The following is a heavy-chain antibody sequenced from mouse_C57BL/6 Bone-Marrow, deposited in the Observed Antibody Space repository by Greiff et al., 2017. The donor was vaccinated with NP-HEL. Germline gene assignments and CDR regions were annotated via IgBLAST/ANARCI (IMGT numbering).Heavy chain of an antibody. V-gene: IGHV14-1*01. CDR3: AAYYRGSMDY. CDR1: GFNIKDYY. J-gene: IGHJ4*01. CDR2: IDPEDGDT. Sequence: VQLKQSGAELVRPGASVKLSCTASGFNIKDYYMHWVKQRPEQGLEWIGRIDPEDGDTEYAPKFQGKATMTADTSSNTAYLQLSSLTSEDTAVYYCAAYYRGSMDYWGQGTSVTVSS. D-gene: IGHD2-14*01.